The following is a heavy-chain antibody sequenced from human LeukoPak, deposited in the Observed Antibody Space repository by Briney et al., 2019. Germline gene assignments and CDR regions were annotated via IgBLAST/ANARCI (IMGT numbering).Heavy chain of an antibody. CDR1: GITLSNYG. CDR3: AKRGVVIRVILVGFHKEAYYFDS. V-gene: IGHV3-23*01. D-gene: IGHD3-22*01. Sequence: GGSLRLSCAVSGITLSNYGMSWVRQAPGKGLEWVAGISGSGGGTNYADSVKGRFTISRDNRKNTLYLQMNSLRAEDTAVYFCAKRGVVIRVILVGFHKEAYYFDSWGQGALVTASS. J-gene: IGHJ4*02. CDR2: ISGSGGGT.